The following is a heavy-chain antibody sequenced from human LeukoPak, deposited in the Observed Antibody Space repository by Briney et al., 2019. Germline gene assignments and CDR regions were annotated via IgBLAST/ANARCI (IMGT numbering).Heavy chain of an antibody. CDR2: IYHSGST. V-gene: IGHV4-38-2*02. CDR3: ASTDSSGPPRFDY. J-gene: IGHJ4*02. D-gene: IGHD3-22*01. CDR1: GFSLSTSGV. Sequence: SGPTLVKPTQTLTLTCTFSGFSLSTSGVGVGWIRQPPGKGLEWIGSIYHSGSTYYNPSLKSRVTISVDTSKNQFSLKLSSVTAADTAVYYCASTDSSGPPRFDYWGQGTLVTVSS.